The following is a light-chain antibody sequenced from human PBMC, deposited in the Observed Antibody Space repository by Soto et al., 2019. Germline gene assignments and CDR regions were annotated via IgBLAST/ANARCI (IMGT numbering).Light chain of an antibody. CDR1: QSLLYSDGDNY. Sequence: DIVMTQSPLSLGVTPGEPASISCRSSQSLLYSDGDNYLDWYLQKPGQSPQLLIYLSSNRASAVNARLSGSGSGTYFTLTISRVEGQDVGLYYCMQALQKPNPFGQGTRLEIK. J-gene: IGKJ5*01. V-gene: IGKV2-28*01. CDR3: MQALQKPNP. CDR2: LSS.